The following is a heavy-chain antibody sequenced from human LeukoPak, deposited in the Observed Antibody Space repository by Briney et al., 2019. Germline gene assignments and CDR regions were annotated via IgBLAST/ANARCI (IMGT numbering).Heavy chain of an antibody. Sequence: ASVKVSCKASGYTFTGYYMHWVRQAPGQGLEWMGWINPDSGGTNYAQKFQGRVTMTRDTSISTVYMELSRLRSDDTAVYYCARENRYYYDSSGYSPFDYWGQGTLVTVSS. CDR3: ARENRYYYDSSGYSPFDY. J-gene: IGHJ4*02. CDR1: GYTFTGYY. V-gene: IGHV1-2*02. D-gene: IGHD3-22*01. CDR2: INPDSGGT.